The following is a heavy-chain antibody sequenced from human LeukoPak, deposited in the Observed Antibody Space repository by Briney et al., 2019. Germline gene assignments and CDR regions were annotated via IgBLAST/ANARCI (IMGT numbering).Heavy chain of an antibody. D-gene: IGHD2-21*01. CDR2: IYHSGTT. CDR1: GGSITDYY. J-gene: IGHJ5*01. Sequence: SETLSLTCTVSGGSITDYYWSWIRQPPGKELEWIGFIYHSGTTSYNPSLNSRVTISIDTSTNQFSLKLSSVTAADTAVYYCAKFHNWFDSWGQGTLVAVSS. CDR3: AKFHNWFDS. V-gene: IGHV4-59*08.